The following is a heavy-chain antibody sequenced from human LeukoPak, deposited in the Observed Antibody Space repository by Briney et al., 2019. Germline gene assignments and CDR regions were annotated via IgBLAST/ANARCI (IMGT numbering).Heavy chain of an antibody. J-gene: IGHJ4*02. CDR2: INSDGSST. CDR3: ASLDY. V-gene: IGHV3-74*01. Sequence: GGSLTLSCAASGFTFSIYWVHWVRHAPGKGLVWVSSINSDGSSTSYADSVKGRFTISRDNAKNTLYLQMNTLRAEDTAVYYCASLDYWGQGNPVTVSS. CDR1: GFTFSIYW.